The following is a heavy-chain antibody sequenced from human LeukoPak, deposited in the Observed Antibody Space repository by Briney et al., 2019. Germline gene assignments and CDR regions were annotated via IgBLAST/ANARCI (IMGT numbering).Heavy chain of an antibody. CDR3: ARGGAMTTVTNFDY. V-gene: IGHV3-33*01. CDR2: IWYDGSNK. J-gene: IGHJ4*02. CDR1: GFTFSSYG. D-gene: IGHD4-17*01. Sequence: TGGSLRLSCAASGFTFSSYGMHWVRQAPGKGLEWVAVIWYDGSNKYYADSVKGRFTISRDNSKNTLYLQMNSLRAEDTAVYYCARGGAMTTVTNFDYWGQGTLVTVSS.